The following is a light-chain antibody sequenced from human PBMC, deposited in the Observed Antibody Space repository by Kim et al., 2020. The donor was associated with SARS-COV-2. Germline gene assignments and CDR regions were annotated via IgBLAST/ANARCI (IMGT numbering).Light chain of an antibody. CDR2: GAS. J-gene: IGKJ3*01. V-gene: IGKV3-20*01. Sequence: SPGERATLSCRASQSVSSSYLAWYQQKPGQPPRLLIYGASSRATGIPDRFSGSGSGTDFTLTISRLEPEDFAVYVCQQYGSSPFTFGPGTKVDIK. CDR1: QSVSSSY. CDR3: QQYGSSPFT.